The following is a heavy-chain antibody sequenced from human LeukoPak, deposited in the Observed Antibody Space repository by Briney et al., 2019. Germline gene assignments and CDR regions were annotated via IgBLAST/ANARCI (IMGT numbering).Heavy chain of an antibody. CDR1: GFTFSDYY. D-gene: IGHD3-10*01. Sequence: GGSLRLSCAASGFTFSDYYMSWIRQAPGKGLEWVSYISSSGSTIYYADSVKGRFTISRDNAKNSLYLQMNSLRAEDTAVYYCARESVYYGSGSYYAHSFDYWGQGTLVTVSS. J-gene: IGHJ4*02. V-gene: IGHV3-11*01. CDR3: ARESVYYGSGSYYAHSFDY. CDR2: ISSSGSTI.